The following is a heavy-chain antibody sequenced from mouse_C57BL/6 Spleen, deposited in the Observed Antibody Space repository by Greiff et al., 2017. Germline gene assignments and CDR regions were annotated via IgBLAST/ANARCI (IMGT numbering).Heavy chain of an antibody. J-gene: IGHJ4*01. Sequence: VQLQQSGAELVRPGASVTLSCKASGYTFTDYEMHWVKQTPVHGLEWIGAIDPETGGTAYNQKFKGKAILTADKSSSTAYMELRSLTSEDSAVYYCTSRYYYGSSYAMDYWGQGTSVTVSS. CDR2: IDPETGGT. CDR1: GYTFTDYE. CDR3: TSRYYYGSSYAMDY. D-gene: IGHD1-1*01. V-gene: IGHV1-15*01.